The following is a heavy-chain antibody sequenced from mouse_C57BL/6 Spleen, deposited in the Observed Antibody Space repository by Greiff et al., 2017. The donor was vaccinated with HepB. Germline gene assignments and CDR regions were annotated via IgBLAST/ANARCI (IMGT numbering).Heavy chain of an antibody. J-gene: IGHJ4*01. CDR1: GFTFSSYA. CDR2: ISDGGSYT. Sequence: EVQRVESGGGLVKPGGSLKLSCAASGFTFSSYAMSWVRQTPEKRLEWVATISDGGSYTYYPDNVKGRFTISRDNAKNNLYLQMSHLKSEDTAMYYCARDPHKGAMDYWGQGTSVTVSS. V-gene: IGHV5-4*01. CDR3: ARDPHKGAMDY.